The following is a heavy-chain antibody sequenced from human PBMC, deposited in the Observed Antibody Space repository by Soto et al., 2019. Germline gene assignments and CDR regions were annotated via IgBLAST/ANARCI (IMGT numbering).Heavy chain of an antibody. CDR3: VRGLGGSYYDY. V-gene: IGHV1-69*12. CDR2: IIPIFGTA. J-gene: IGHJ4*02. D-gene: IGHD3-16*01. CDR1: GGTFSSYA. Sequence: QVQLVQSGAEVKKPGSSVKVSCKASGGTFSSYAISWVRQAPGQGLEWMGGIIPIFGTANYAQKFQGRVTITGDESTSTAYMEVRSLSSEGTARYCCVRGLGGSYYDYWGQGTLGTVSS.